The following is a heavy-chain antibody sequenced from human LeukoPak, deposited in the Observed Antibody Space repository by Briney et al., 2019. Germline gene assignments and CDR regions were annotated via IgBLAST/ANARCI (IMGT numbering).Heavy chain of an antibody. J-gene: IGHJ4*02. Sequence: PGGSLRLSCAASGVTVSSNYMSWVRQAPGKGLEWVSVIYSGGSTYYADSVKGRFTISRDNSKNTLYLQMNSLRAEDTAVYYCARDRLEYSSGWYGLDYWGQGTLVTVSS. CDR1: GVTVSSNY. V-gene: IGHV3-53*01. D-gene: IGHD6-19*01. CDR3: ARDRLEYSSGWYGLDY. CDR2: IYSGGST.